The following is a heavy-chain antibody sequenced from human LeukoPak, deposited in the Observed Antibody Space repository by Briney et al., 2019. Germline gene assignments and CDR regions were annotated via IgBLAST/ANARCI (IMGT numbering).Heavy chain of an antibody. CDR2: ISSASNTI. CDR1: GFTFSNAW. CDR3: ARDGWFGDYNWFDP. D-gene: IGHD3-10*01. V-gene: IGHV3-48*01. J-gene: IGHJ5*02. Sequence: PGGSLRLSCAASGFTFSNAWMNWVRQAPGKGLEWVSYISSASNTIYYADSVKGRFTISRDNAKNSLYLQMNSLRAEDTAMYYCARDGWFGDYNWFDPWGQGTLVTVSS.